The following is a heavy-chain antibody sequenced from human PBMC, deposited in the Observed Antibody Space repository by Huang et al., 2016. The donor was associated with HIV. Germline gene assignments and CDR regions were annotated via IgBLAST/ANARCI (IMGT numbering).Heavy chain of an antibody. CDR3: ARQGVGDFVVEPTGLGAFDI. J-gene: IGHJ3*02. Sequence: EVQLVQSGAVVKKPGESLKISCKGSGYTFNGYWIGWGRQMPGKGLDWIGIIQPGDSDTTYSPSCQGQVTIAADKSISTAYLQWSGLKASDTAMYYCARQGVGDFVVEPTGLGAFDIWGQGTMVTVSS. CDR2: IQPGDSDT. D-gene: IGHD2-2*01. CDR1: GYTFNGYW. V-gene: IGHV5-51*01.